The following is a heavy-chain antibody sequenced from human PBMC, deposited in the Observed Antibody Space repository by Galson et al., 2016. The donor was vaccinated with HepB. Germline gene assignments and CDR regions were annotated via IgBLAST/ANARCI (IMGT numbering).Heavy chain of an antibody. V-gene: IGHV4-31*01. J-gene: IGHJ5*02. CDR1: GASISRSGYY. CDR3: ARATAEFGSAILNWLDP. D-gene: IGHD3-16*01. Sequence: TLSLTCNVSGASISRSGYYWTWIRQHPGKGLEWIGYIYYVGVTKYNPSLKSLVTISVEESKNQFSLRLSSVTAADTAVYYCARATAEFGSAILNWLDPWGQGTLVTVSS. CDR2: IYYVGVT.